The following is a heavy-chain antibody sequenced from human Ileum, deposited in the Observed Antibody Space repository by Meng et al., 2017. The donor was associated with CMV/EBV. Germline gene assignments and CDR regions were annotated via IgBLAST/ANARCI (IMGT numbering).Heavy chain of an antibody. CDR1: GGSISSYY. CDR2: IYYSRST. CDR3: ARGVEDLNWFDP. V-gene: IGHV4-59*01. J-gene: IGHJ5*02. D-gene: IGHD2-15*01. Sequence: LTGTVSGGSISSYYWSWIRQTPGKGLEWIGYIYYSRSTNYNPSLKSRVTISVDTSKNQFSLKLSSVTAADTAVYYCARGVEDLNWFDPWGQGTLVTVSS.